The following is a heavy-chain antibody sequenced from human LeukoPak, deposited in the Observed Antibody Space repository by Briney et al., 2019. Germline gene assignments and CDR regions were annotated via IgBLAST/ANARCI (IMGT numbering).Heavy chain of an antibody. V-gene: IGHV3-21*01. CDR1: GFTFSSYN. Sequence: GGSLRLSCAASGFTFSSYNMNWVRQAPGKGLEWVSSISSSSTYIYYADSMKGRFTLSRDNAKNSLCLQMNSLRAEDTAIYYCARDLSVGAKPNLGFDYWGQGTLVTVSS. J-gene: IGHJ4*02. CDR2: ISSSSTYI. D-gene: IGHD1-26*01. CDR3: ARDLSVGAKPNLGFDY.